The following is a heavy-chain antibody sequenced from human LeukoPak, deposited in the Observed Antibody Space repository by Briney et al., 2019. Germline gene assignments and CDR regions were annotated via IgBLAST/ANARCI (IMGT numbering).Heavy chain of an antibody. D-gene: IGHD3-3*01. Sequence: ASVKVSCKASGYTFTSYGISWVRQAPGQGLEWMGWISAYNGNTNYAQKLQGRVTMTTDTSTSTAYMELRSLRSDDTAVYYYARALLLRFLEWLLPKSDAFDIWGQGTMVTVSS. CDR2: ISAYNGNT. J-gene: IGHJ3*02. CDR3: ARALLLRFLEWLLPKSDAFDI. V-gene: IGHV1-18*01. CDR1: GYTFTSYG.